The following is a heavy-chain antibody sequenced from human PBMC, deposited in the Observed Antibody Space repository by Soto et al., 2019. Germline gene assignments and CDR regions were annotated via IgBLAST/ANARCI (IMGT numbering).Heavy chain of an antibody. V-gene: IGHV1-18*01. D-gene: IGHD6-6*01. CDR2: ISAYNGNT. CDR1: GYTFTSYG. J-gene: IGHJ6*02. CDR3: ARDDGFMYSSSGYYYYYGMDV. Sequence: QVQLVQSGAEVKKPGASVKVSCKASGYTFTSYGISWVRQAPGQGLEWMGWISAYNGNTNYAQKLQGRVTMTTDTSTSTAYMELRSLRSDDTAVYYCARDDGFMYSSSGYYYYYGMDVWGQGTTVTVSS.